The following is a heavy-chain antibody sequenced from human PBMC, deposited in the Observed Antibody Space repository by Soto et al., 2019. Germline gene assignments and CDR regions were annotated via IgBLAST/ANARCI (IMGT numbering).Heavy chain of an antibody. J-gene: IGHJ5*02. Sequence: GGSLSLSCAASGFTFSNAWMSWVRQAPGKGLEWVGRIKSKTDGGTTDYAAPVKGRFTISRDDSKNTLYLQMNSLKTEDTAVYYCTTYIEHIVVVPAARAWFDPWGQGTLVTVSS. CDR2: IKSKTDGGTT. CDR1: GFTFSNAW. V-gene: IGHV3-15*01. CDR3: TTYIEHIVVVPAARAWFDP. D-gene: IGHD2-2*01.